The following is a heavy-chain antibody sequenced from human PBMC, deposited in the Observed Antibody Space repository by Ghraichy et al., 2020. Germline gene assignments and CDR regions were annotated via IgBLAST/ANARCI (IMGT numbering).Heavy chain of an antibody. Sequence: ASVKVSCKASGYTFTGYYVHWVRQAPGQGLEWMGMINPSGGSTNYPQKFQGRVTMTRDTSTSTVYMELSSLRSEDTAVYYCARGVVVTEYYFDSWGQGTLVTVSS. D-gene: IGHD2-21*02. V-gene: IGHV1-46*01. J-gene: IGHJ4*02. CDR3: ARGVVVTEYYFDS. CDR1: GYTFTGYY. CDR2: INPSGGST.